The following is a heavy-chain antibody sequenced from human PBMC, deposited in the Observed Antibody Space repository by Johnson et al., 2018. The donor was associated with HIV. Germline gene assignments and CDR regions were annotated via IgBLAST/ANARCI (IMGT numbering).Heavy chain of an antibody. Sequence: VQLVESGGGLVQPGGSLRLSCAASGFTFSSYWMSWVRQAPGKGLEWVANINQDGSEKSYVDSVKGRFTISRDNARNSLYLQMNSLKTEDTAVYYCTTDGYSSSWNRDAFDIWGQGTMVTVSS. V-gene: IGHV3-7*05. CDR2: INQDGSEK. J-gene: IGHJ3*02. CDR3: TTDGYSSSWNRDAFDI. CDR1: GFTFSSYW. D-gene: IGHD6-13*01.